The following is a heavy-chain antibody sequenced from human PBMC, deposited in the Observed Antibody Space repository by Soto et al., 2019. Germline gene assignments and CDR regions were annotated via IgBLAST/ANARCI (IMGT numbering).Heavy chain of an antibody. CDR2: IYWDDDK. Sequence: QITLKESGPTLVEPTQTLTLTCSFSGFSLITTGSGVAWIRQPPGKALEWLALIYWDDDKRYSPSLKSRLTITKDTSKNQVVLTMTNMHPVDTGTYFCVDLMTAVNTFGMDVWGQGTAVTVSS. CDR3: VDLMTAVNTFGMDV. J-gene: IGHJ6*02. D-gene: IGHD4-17*01. CDR1: GFSLITTGSG. V-gene: IGHV2-5*04.